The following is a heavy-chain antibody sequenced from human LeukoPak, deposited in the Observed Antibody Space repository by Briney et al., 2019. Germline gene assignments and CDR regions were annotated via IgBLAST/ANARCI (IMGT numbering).Heavy chain of an antibody. V-gene: IGHV3-30*18. J-gene: IGHJ4*02. Sequence: GGSLRLSCAASGFTFSSYAMSWVRQAPGKGLEWVAVISYDGSNKYYADSVKGRFTISRDNSKNTLYLQMNSLRAEDTAVYYCAKAKGKGPGMVRGPDYWGQGTLVTVSS. D-gene: IGHD3-10*01. CDR2: ISYDGSNK. CDR1: GFTFSSYA. CDR3: AKAKGKGPGMVRGPDY.